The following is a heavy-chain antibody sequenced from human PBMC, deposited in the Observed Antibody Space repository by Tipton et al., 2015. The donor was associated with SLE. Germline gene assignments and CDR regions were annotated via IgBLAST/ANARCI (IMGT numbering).Heavy chain of an antibody. D-gene: IGHD3-9*01. CDR1: GFTFSHHG. V-gene: IGHV3-30*03. CDR3: ARGSVYHDIPYMDV. CDR2: ISFDGSNK. Sequence: SLRLSCAASGFTFSHHGMHWVRQAPGKGLEWVAVISFDGSNKYYGDSVRGRFTVSRDNAKNLLFLQLKSLRAENTAVYYCARGSVYHDIPYMDVWGKGTTVTVSS. J-gene: IGHJ6*03.